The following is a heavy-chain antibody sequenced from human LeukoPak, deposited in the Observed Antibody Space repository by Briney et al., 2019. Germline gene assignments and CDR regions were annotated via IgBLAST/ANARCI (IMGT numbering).Heavy chain of an antibody. CDR3: ARDLGRGYGAFDI. D-gene: IGHD5-12*01. J-gene: IGHJ3*02. Sequence: SETLSPTCAVSGGSISSGGYSWSWIRQPPGKGLEWIGYIYHSGSTYYNPSLKSRVTISVDRSKNQFSLKLSSVTAADTAVYYCARDLGRGYGAFDIWGQGTMVTVSS. CDR2: IYHSGST. V-gene: IGHV4-30-2*01. CDR1: GGSISSGGYS.